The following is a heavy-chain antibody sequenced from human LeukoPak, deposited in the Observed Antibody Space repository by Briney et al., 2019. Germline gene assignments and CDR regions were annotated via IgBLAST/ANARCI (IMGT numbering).Heavy chain of an antibody. Sequence: GASVKVSCKASGYTFTSYDINWVRQAPGQGLEWMGWINPNSGGTNYAQKFQGWVTMTRDTSISTAYMELSRLRSDDTAVYYCARASTSSGWYVWFDPWGQGTLVTVSS. V-gene: IGHV1-2*04. D-gene: IGHD6-19*01. CDR2: INPNSGGT. CDR1: GYTFTSYD. J-gene: IGHJ5*02. CDR3: ARASTSSGWYVWFDP.